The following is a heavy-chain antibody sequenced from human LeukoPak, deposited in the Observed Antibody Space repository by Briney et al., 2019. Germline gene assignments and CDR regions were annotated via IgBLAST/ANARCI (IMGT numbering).Heavy chain of an antibody. J-gene: IGHJ5*02. Sequence: SETLSLTCTVSGGSISSGGYYWSWIRQHPGKGLGWIGYIYYSGSTYYNPSLKSRVTISVDTSKNQFSLKLSSVTAADTAVYYCARIVVPAATNWFDPWGQGTLVTVSS. CDR2: IYYSGST. D-gene: IGHD2-2*01. V-gene: IGHV4-31*03. CDR1: GGSISSGGYY. CDR3: ARIVVPAATNWFDP.